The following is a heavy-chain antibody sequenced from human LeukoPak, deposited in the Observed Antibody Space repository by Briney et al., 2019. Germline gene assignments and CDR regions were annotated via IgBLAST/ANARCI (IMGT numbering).Heavy chain of an antibody. Sequence: ASVKVSCKASGYTFSGYYMHWVRQAPGQGLEWMGWINPNSGGTNYAQKFQGRVTMTRDTSISTAYMELSRLRSDDTAVYYCARGEAAAGSSNNWGQGTLVTVSS. CDR1: GYTFSGYY. CDR2: INPNSGGT. V-gene: IGHV1-2*02. CDR3: ARGEAAAGSSNN. D-gene: IGHD6-13*01. J-gene: IGHJ4*02.